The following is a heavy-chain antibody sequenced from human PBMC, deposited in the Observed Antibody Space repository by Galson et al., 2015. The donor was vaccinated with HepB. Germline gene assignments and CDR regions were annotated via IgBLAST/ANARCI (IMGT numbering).Heavy chain of an antibody. V-gene: IGHV3-7*03. CDR2: IKQDGSEK. D-gene: IGHD5-18*01. CDR1: GFTYHNYC. CDR3: ARGWDTDVTSNFDY. J-gene: IGHJ4*02. Sequence: SLRLSCAVSGFTYHNYCMSWVRQAPGRGLEWVANIKQDGSEKYYVDSVEGRFTVSRDNAKKTLYLDMNALSVEDTAVYYCARGWDTDVTSNFDYWGQGALVTVSS.